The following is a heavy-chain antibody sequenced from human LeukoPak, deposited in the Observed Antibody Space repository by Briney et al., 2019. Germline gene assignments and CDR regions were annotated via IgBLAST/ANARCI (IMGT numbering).Heavy chain of an antibody. J-gene: IGHJ4*02. CDR1: GFTFSSHA. Sequence: GGSLRPSCAASGFTFSSHAMSWVRQAPGKGLEWVSAISTSGGSTYYADSVKGRFTISRDNSKNTLYLQMNSLRAEDTAVYYRAKEPYSGSQLLDYWGQGTLVTVSS. V-gene: IGHV3-23*01. CDR2: ISTSGGST. D-gene: IGHD1-26*01. CDR3: AKEPYSGSQLLDY.